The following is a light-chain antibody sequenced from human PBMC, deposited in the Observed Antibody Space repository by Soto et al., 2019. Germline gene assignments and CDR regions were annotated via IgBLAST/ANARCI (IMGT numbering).Light chain of an antibody. V-gene: IGLV1-36*01. CDR1: SSNIGKNA. Sequence: QSVLTQPPSVSESPRQRVTISCSGSSSNIGKNAVNWYQQLPGEAPRLLIYSHDLRPSRVSDRFSGSKSGTSASLAISGLQSEDEADYYCSTWDDNPSVVFGGGTKVTVL. J-gene: IGLJ2*01. CDR3: STWDDNPSVV. CDR2: SHD.